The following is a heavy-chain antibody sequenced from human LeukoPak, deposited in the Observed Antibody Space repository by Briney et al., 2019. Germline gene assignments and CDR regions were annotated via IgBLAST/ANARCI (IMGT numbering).Heavy chain of an antibody. CDR1: GGSISSNNYY. CDR2: IYYSGTT. J-gene: IGHJ6*03. Sequence: SETLSLTCTVSGGSISSNNYYWGWIRQPPGKGLEWLGTIYYSGTTYYSPTLLSRGTLSVDMSKNQFSLKLYSVTAADTAVYYCARGTTGTTFYYYYYMDVWGKGTTVTVSS. V-gene: IGHV4-39*01. D-gene: IGHD1-1*01. CDR3: ARGTTGTTFYYYYYMDV.